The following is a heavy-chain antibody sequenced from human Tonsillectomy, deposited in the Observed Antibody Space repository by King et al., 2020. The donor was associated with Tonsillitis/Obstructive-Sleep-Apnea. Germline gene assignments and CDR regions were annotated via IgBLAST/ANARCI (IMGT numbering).Heavy chain of an antibody. J-gene: IGHJ6*02. V-gene: IGHV5-10-1*01. D-gene: IGHD6-13*01. CDR2: IEPSDSYN. Sequence: QLVQSGAEVKKPGESLRISCKGSGYSFTSYWINWVRQMPGKGLEWVGKIEPSDSYNTYSQSFEGHITISTDKSISTAYLQWSSLRDSDSALYYCARPVDRSWYEGVMAVWGQGPTVLVS. CDR3: ARPVDRSWYEGVMAV. CDR1: GYSFTSYW.